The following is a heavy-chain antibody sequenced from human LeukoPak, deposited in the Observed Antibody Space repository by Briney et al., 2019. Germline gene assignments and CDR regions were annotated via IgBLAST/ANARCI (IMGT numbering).Heavy chain of an antibody. CDR3: TREEGGTTVDY. J-gene: IGHJ4*02. CDR2: IYYSGSI. CDR1: GYSISSSNW. V-gene: IGHV4-28*03. Sequence: SETLSLTCAVSGYSISSSNWWGWIRQPPGKGLEWIGYIYYSGSIYYNPSLKSRITISQDTSKNQFSLKVNSVTAADTAAYYCTREEGGTTVDYWGQGTLVTVSS. D-gene: IGHD1-1*01.